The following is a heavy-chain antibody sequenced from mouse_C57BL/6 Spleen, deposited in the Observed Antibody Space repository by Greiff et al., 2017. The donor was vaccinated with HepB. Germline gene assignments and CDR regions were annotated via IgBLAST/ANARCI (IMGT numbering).Heavy chain of an antibody. CDR3: TTSGSSSWYFDV. CDR1: GFNIKDYY. D-gene: IGHD1-1*01. J-gene: IGHJ1*03. CDR2: IDPEDGDT. Sequence: VQLQQSGAELVRPGASVKLSCTASGFNIKDYYMHWVKQRPEQGLEWIGRIDPEDGDTEYAPKFQGKATMTADTSSNPAYPHLSSLTSEDTAVYYCTTSGSSSWYFDVWGTGTTVTVSS. V-gene: IGHV14-1*01.